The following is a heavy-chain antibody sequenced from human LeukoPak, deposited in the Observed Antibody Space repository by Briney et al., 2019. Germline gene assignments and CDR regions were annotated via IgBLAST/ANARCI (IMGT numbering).Heavy chain of an antibody. CDR2: IYTSGST. CDR3: ARNGRYYYYYYMDV. Sequence: SETLSLTCTVSGGSISSSSYYCSWIRQPAGKGLEWIGRIYTSGSTNYNPSLKSRVTISVDTSKNQFSLKLSSVTAADTAVYYCARNGRYYYYYYMDVWGKGTTVTISS. D-gene: IGHD2-8*01. V-gene: IGHV4-61*02. CDR1: GGSISSSSYY. J-gene: IGHJ6*03.